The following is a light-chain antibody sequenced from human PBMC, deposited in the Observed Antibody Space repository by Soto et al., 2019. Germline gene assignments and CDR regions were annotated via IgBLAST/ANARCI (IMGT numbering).Light chain of an antibody. CDR1: SGHSSYA. Sequence: QSVLTQSPSASASLGASVKLTCTLSSGHSSYAIAWHQQQPEKGPRYLMKLNSDGSHSKGDAIPDRFSGSSSGAERDLTISSLQSEDEADSYCQTWGPGIVVFGGGTKLTVL. V-gene: IGLV4-69*01. CDR3: QTWGPGIVV. J-gene: IGLJ2*01. CDR2: LNSDGSH.